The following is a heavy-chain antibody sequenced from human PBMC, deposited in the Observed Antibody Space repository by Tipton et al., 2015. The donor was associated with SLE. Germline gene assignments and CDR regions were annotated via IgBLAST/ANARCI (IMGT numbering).Heavy chain of an antibody. J-gene: IGHJ4*02. CDR3: ARESSETIGGRRDGYNYVAFDY. D-gene: IGHD5-24*01. CDR2: TYYRSKWSN. CDR1: GGTFSSYT. V-gene: IGHV1-69*09. Sequence: QLVQSGAEVKKPGSSVKVSCKASGGTFSSYTISWVRQAPGQGLEWLGRTYYRSKWSNEYAVSVRSRITINPDTSKNQFSLKLSSVTAADTAVYYCARESSETIGGRRDGYNYVAFDYWGQGTLVTVSS.